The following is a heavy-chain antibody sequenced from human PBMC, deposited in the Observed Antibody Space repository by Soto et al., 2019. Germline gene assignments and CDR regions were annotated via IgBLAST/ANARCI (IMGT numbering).Heavy chain of an antibody. CDR3: TKGVWLDDF. D-gene: IGHD6-19*01. CDR1: GFIFDNYD. V-gene: IGHV3-23*01. Sequence: EVQLLGSGGGLVQPGGSLRLSCAASGFIFDNYDMSWVRQAPGKGLEWVSAIIGHNGRTYYADSVTGRFTISQDNSNKTLYLQMNSRRVEDTAIYYCTKGVWLDDFCGQGVLVTVSS. CDR2: IIGHNGRT. J-gene: IGHJ4*02.